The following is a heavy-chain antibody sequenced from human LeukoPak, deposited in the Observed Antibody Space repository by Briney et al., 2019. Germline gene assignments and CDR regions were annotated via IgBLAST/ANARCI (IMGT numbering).Heavy chain of an antibody. CDR1: RDTFTNYW. J-gene: IGHJ4*02. CDR3: ARLSTRLLDH. CDR2: IFPGDSET. D-gene: IGHD3-3*01. Sequence: GESLKISCKGSRDTFTNYWIGWVRQLPGKGLEWMGIIFPGDSETRYSPSFQGQVTMSVDKSTSTAYLQWASLKASDTAIYFCARLSTRLLDHWGQGTRVTVSS. V-gene: IGHV5-51*01.